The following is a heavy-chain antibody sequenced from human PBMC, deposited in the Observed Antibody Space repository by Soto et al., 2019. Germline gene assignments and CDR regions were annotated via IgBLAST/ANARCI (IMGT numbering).Heavy chain of an antibody. CDR3: VREGRGPFDL. D-gene: IGHD3-10*01. Sequence: EVQVSESGGGLVRPGGSLRLSCAASGFIFTNYAMNWVRQAPGKGLEWVSVIGGRGSSAYYADSVQGRFTISRDNSKNTLSLPMISLPADDTAIYDCVREGRGPFDLWCRGTMVS. V-gene: IGHV3-23*01. J-gene: IGHJ3*01. CDR2: IGGRGSSA. CDR1: GFIFTNYA.